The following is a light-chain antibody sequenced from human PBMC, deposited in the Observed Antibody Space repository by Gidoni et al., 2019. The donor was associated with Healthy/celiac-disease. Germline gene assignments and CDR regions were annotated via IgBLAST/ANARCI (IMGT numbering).Light chain of an antibody. CDR2: DAS. CDR1: QSISSW. J-gene: IGKJ2*01. Sequence: DIHMTQSPSPLSASVGDRVTITCGASQSISSWLAWYQQKPGKAPKLLIYDASSLESGVPSRFSGSGSGTEFTLTISSLQPDDFATYYCQQYNSYPYTFGQGTKLEIK. V-gene: IGKV1-5*01. CDR3: QQYNSYPYT.